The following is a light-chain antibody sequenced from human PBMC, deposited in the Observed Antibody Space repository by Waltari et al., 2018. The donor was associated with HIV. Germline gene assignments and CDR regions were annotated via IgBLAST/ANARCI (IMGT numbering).Light chain of an antibody. CDR2: DVS. V-gene: IGLV2-11*01. CDR3: CSYAGSYTFVV. Sequence: QSALTQPRSVSGSPGQSVTISCTGPSSDVGGYNYVSWYQQHPGKAPKLMMYDVSKRPSGVPDLFSGSKSGNTASLTISGLQAEDEADYYCCSYAGSYTFVVFGGGTKLTVL. J-gene: IGLJ2*01. CDR1: SSDVGGYNY.